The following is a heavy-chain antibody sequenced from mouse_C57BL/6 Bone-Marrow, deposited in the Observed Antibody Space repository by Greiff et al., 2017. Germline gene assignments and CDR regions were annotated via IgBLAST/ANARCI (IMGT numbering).Heavy chain of an antibody. CDR3: ARGPTAVYFDY. D-gene: IGHD1-2*01. Sequence: EVMLVESGGGLVQPGGSLKLSCAASGFTFSSYAMSWVRQTPEKRLEWVATISDGGSYTYYPDNVKGRFTISRDNAKNNLYLQMSHLKSEDTAMYYCARGPTAVYFDYWGQGTTLTVSS. CDR2: ISDGGSYT. CDR1: GFTFSSYA. V-gene: IGHV5-4*03. J-gene: IGHJ2*01.